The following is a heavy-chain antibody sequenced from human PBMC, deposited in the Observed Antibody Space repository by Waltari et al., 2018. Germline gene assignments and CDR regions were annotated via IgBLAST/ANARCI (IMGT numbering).Heavy chain of an antibody. D-gene: IGHD3-16*02. Sequence: EVQLLESGGGLVQPGGSLRLSCAASGFTFSSYAMSWFRQAPGKGLEWVSAISGSGGSTYYADSVKGRFTISRDNSKNTLYLQMNSLRAEDTAVYYCAKDADYDYVWGSYRYPAFDYWGQGTLVTVSS. CDR3: AKDADYDYVWGSYRYPAFDY. J-gene: IGHJ4*02. CDR2: ISGSGGST. V-gene: IGHV3-23*01. CDR1: GFTFSSYA.